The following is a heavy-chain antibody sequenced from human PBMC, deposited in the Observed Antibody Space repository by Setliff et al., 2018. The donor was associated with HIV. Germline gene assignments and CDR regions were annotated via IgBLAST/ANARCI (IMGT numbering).Heavy chain of an antibody. V-gene: IGHV4-61*02. CDR2: IYTSGST. CDR3: AREAAHCTGDTCQFTFDS. J-gene: IGHJ4*02. D-gene: IGHD2-8*02. CDR1: GGSISSGSYY. Sequence: SETLSLTCSVSGGSISSGSYYWSWIRQPAGKALEWIGRIYTSGSTNYNPSLEGRVSISLDTSKNQFSLKLTSVTAADTAVYYCAREAAHCTGDTCQFTFDSWGQGTLVTVSS.